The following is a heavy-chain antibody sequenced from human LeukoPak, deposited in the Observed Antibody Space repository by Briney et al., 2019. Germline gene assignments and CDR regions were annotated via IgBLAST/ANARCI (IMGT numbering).Heavy chain of an antibody. J-gene: IGHJ4*02. CDR2: ISWNSGSI. V-gene: IGHV3-9*01. CDR1: GFAFDDYA. CDR3: AKVGYYYDSSGFRYYFDY. Sequence: PGRSLRLSCAASGFAFDDYAMHWVRQAPGKGLEWVSGISWNSGSIGYADSVKGRFTISRDNAKNSLYLQMNSLRAEDTALYYCAKVGYYYDSSGFRYYFDYWGQGTLVTVSS. D-gene: IGHD3-22*01.